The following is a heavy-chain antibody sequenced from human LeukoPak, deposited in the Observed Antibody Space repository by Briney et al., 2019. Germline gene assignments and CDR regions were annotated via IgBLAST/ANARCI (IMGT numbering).Heavy chain of an antibody. V-gene: IGHV3-66*02. J-gene: IGHJ4*02. CDR2: IYSGGST. Sequence: GGSLRLSCAASGCTSSSNYRSWVRQAPGKGLEWVSVIYSGGSTYYPDSVKGRFTISRDNSKTTLYLQMNSLRAEDTAVYYCARGEVGLAYWGQGTLVTVSS. CDR1: GCTSSSNY. D-gene: IGHD3-10*01. CDR3: ARGEVGLAY.